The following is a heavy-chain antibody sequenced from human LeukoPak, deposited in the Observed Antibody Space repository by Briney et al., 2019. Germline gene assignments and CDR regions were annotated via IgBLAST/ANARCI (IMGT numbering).Heavy chain of an antibody. D-gene: IGHD2-8*01. J-gene: IGHJ6*03. Sequence: GGSLRLSCAASGFTFSSYAMSWVRQAPGKGLEWVSAISGSGGSTYYADSVKGRFSISRDSSKNILYLQMNSLRAEDTAVYYCAKDRCSNGVGCYYYYMDVWGKGTTVTISS. CDR3: AKDRCSNGVGCYYYYMDV. CDR1: GFTFSSYA. CDR2: ISGSGGST. V-gene: IGHV3-23*01.